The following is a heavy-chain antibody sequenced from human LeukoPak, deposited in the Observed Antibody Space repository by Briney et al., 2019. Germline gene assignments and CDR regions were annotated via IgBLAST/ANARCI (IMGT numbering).Heavy chain of an antibody. V-gene: IGHV4-61*01. CDR1: GGSVSSGSYY. Sequence: KSSETLSHTCTVSGGSVSSGSYYWSWIRQPPGKGLEWIGYIYYSGSTNYNPSLKGRVTISVETSKNQFSLELSSVTAADTAVYYCARRRREISTITEDNWLDPWGHGTLVTVSS. CDR2: IYYSGST. CDR3: ARRRREISTITEDNWLDP. J-gene: IGHJ5*02. D-gene: IGHD5-24*01.